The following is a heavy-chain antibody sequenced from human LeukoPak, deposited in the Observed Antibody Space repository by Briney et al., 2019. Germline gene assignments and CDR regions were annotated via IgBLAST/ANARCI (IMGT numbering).Heavy chain of an antibody. D-gene: IGHD2-2*01. CDR2: ISAYSGNT. CDR3: ARDVWPYCGRPNCYLVSDP. J-gene: IGHJ5*02. V-gene: IGHV1-18*01. Sequence: ASVKVSCKASGYTFTSYGISWVRQAPGQGLEWMGWISAYSGNTNYARNLQGRVAMTTDTSTSTAYMELRSLTSDDTAVYYCARDVWPYCGRPNCYLVSDPWGQGTLVSVSS. CDR1: GYTFTSYG.